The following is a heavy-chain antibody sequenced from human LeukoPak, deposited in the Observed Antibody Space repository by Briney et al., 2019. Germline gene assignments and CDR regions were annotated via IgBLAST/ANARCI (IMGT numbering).Heavy chain of an antibody. Sequence: SETLSLTCTVSRYSISSVYFWGWIRQPPGGGLEWIGSIYQSGSTYYNPSLKSRVTISVDTSKNQFSLKLSSVTAADTAVYYCARGTYYGSGSYSFDYWGQGTLVTVSS. J-gene: IGHJ4*02. CDR2: IYQSGST. D-gene: IGHD3-10*01. V-gene: IGHV4-38-2*02. CDR1: RYSISSVYF. CDR3: ARGTYYGSGSYSFDY.